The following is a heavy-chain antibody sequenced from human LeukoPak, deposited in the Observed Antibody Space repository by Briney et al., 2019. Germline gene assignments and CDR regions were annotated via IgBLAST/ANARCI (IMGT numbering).Heavy chain of an antibody. V-gene: IGHV1-2*02. D-gene: IGHD6-19*01. Sequence: ASVKVSCKASGYTFTAYYIHWVRQAPGQGLEWMGWINPNSDGTNSAQKFQGRVTMTRDTSTTTAYMELSRLRSDDTAVYYCARDYNTAVAGVVVYWGQGTLVTVSS. CDR2: INPNSDGT. CDR3: ARDYNTAVAGVVVY. J-gene: IGHJ4*02. CDR1: GYTFTAYY.